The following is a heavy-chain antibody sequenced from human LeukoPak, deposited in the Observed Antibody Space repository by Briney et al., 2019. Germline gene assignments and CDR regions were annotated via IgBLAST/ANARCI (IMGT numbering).Heavy chain of an antibody. V-gene: IGHV3-15*01. CDR3: TASAESSIDY. CDR2: IKSKTDGGTT. Sequence: RRSLRLSCAASEFTFHHAWMSWVRQAPGKGMEWVGRIKSKTDGGTTNYAAPVKGRFTISRDDSKNTLYLQMNSLKTEDTAFYFCTASAESSIDYWGQGTLVTVSS. CDR1: EFTFHHAW. J-gene: IGHJ4*02. D-gene: IGHD2/OR15-2a*01.